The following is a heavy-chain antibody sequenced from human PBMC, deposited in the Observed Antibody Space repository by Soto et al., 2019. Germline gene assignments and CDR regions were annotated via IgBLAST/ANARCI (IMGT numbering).Heavy chain of an antibody. CDR1: GGSVSSYY. CDR2: IYYSGST. CDR3: AGFPNGYGRNDRLAY. D-gene: IGHD5-12*01. Sequence: SETLSLTCTVSGGSVSSYYWSWIRQPPGKGLEWIGNIYYSGSTYYNPSLKSRVSISVDTSKNQFSLKLNSVTAADTAVYYCAGFPNGYGRNDRLAYGGRGPRDTVSS. J-gene: IGHJ4*02. V-gene: IGHV4-59*02.